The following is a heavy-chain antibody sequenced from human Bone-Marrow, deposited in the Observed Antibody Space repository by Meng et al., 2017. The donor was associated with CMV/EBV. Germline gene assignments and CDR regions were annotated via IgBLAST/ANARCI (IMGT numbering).Heavy chain of an antibody. Sequence: GGSLRLSCAASGFTVSSNYMSWVRQAPGKGLEWVSAISGSGGSTYYADSVKGRFTISRDNSKNTLYLQMNSLRAEDTAVYYCAKEEYSSSWYGYYGMDVWGQGTTVTVSS. CDR1: GFTVSSNY. CDR2: ISGSGGST. CDR3: AKEEYSSSWYGYYGMDV. D-gene: IGHD6-13*01. J-gene: IGHJ6*02. V-gene: IGHV3-23*01.